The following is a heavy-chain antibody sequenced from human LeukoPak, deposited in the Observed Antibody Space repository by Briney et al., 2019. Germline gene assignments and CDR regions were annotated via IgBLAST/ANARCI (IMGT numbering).Heavy chain of an antibody. D-gene: IGHD1-20*01. CDR3: TTDRGISGTTDLDY. J-gene: IGHJ4*02. CDR1: GFIFTDAW. V-gene: IGHV3-15*01. CDR2: IRSKAVGGTT. Sequence: GGSLRLSCAASGFIFTDAWMTWVRQAPGKGLEWVGRIRSKAVGGTTDYAAPLKGRFTVSRGDSKNTFYLEMNSLKTEDTAVYYCTTDRGISGTTDLDYWGQGTLVTVSS.